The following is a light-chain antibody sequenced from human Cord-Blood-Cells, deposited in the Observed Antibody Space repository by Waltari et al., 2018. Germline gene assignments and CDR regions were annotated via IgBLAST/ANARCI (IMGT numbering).Light chain of an antibody. CDR1: QSISSY. Sequence: DTQMTQSPSSLSASVGDRVTITCRASQSISSYLNWYQQKPGKAPKLLIYAASSLQSGVPSRCSGSGSGTDFTLTISSLQTEDFATYYCQQSYSTPRTFGQGTKVEIK. CDR2: AAS. J-gene: IGKJ1*01. V-gene: IGKV1-39*01. CDR3: QQSYSTPRT.